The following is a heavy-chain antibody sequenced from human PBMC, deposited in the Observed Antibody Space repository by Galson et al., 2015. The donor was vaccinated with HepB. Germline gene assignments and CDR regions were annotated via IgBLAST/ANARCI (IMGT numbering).Heavy chain of an antibody. CDR1: GFTFSSYT. Sequence: SLRLSCAASGFTFSSYTMHWVRQAPGKGLEWVSSISNSGSYIYYADSVKGRFTISRDNAKNSLYLQMNSLRAEDTAVYYCAREHGKDGSEEFDYWGQGTLVTVSS. J-gene: IGHJ4*02. CDR3: AREHGKDGSEEFDY. CDR2: ISNSGSYI. D-gene: IGHD3-10*01. V-gene: IGHV3-21*01.